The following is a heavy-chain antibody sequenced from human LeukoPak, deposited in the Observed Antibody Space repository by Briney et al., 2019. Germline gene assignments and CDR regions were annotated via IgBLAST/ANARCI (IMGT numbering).Heavy chain of an antibody. CDR2: IKQDGSEK. CDR3: ARARDSYDFWSGYLYYFDY. J-gene: IGHJ4*02. D-gene: IGHD3-3*01. CDR1: GFTFSSYW. V-gene: IGHV3-7*01. Sequence: GGSLRLSCAASGFTFSSYWMSWVRQAPGKGLEWVANIKQDGSEKYYVDSVKGRFTISRGNAKNSLYLQMNSLRAEDTAVYYCARARDSYDFWSGYLYYFDYWGQGTLVTVSS.